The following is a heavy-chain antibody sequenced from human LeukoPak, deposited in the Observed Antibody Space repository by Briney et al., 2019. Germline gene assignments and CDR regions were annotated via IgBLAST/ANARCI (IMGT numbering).Heavy chain of an antibody. CDR3: AKLLSNSGRFLY. CDR2: ISYDGSNK. V-gene: IGHV3-30*18. D-gene: IGHD4-23*01. CDR1: GFTFSSYG. J-gene: IGHJ4*02. Sequence: GGSLRLSCAASGFTFSSYGMHWVRQAPGKGLEWVAVISYDGSNKYYADSVKGRFTISRDNSKNTLYLQMNSLRAEDTAVYYCAKLLSNSGRFLYWGQGTLVTVSS.